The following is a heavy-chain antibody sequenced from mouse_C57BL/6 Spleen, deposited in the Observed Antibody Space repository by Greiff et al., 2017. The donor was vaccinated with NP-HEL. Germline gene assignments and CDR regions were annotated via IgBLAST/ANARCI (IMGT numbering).Heavy chain of an antibody. D-gene: IGHD1-1*01. CDR3: ARGDYGSSYVGWFAY. CDR2: INPSNGGT. Sequence: QVQLQQPGTELVKPGASVKLSCKASGYTFTSYWMHWVKQRPGQGLEWIGNINPSNGGTNYNEKFKSKATLTVDKSSSTAYMQLSSLTSEDSAVYYGARGDYGSSYVGWFAYWGQGTLVTVSA. J-gene: IGHJ3*01. V-gene: IGHV1-53*01. CDR1: GYTFTSYW.